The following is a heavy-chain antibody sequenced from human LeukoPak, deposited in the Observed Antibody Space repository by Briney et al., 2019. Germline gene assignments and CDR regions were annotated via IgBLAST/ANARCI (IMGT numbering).Heavy chain of an antibody. J-gene: IGHJ4*02. Sequence: GGSLRLSCAASGFTFNSYWMHWVRQAPGKGLVWVSLFKTDGSTTRYADSVKGRFAISRDNAKNTLYLQMNSLRAEDTAVYYCARSTSQGFDYWGQGTPVIVSS. CDR3: ARSTSQGFDY. CDR2: FKTDGSTT. V-gene: IGHV3-74*01. CDR1: GFTFNSYW.